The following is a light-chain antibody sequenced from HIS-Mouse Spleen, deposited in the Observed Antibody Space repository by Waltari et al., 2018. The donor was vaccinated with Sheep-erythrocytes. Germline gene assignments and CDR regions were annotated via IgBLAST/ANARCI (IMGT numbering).Light chain of an antibody. CDR1: NTHIGGSNY. J-gene: IGLJ1*01. Sequence: QAALTQPPSPSGLPGPSRTISCTGTNTHIGGSNYVLLYQQHPGKAPKLMIYEVRKRPSGVPDRFSGSKSGNTASLTVSGLQAEDEADYYCSSYAGSNNYVFGTGTKVTVL. V-gene: IGLV2-8*01. CDR3: SSYAGSNNYV. CDR2: EVR.